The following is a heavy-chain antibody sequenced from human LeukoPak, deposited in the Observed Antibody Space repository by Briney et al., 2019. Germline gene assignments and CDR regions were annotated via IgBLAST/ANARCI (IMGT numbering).Heavy chain of an antibody. CDR3: ARGSRYCSSTSCSGNWFDP. CDR2: IYYSGST. V-gene: IGHV4-31*03. Sequence: NPSETLSLTCTVSGGSISSGGYYWSWIRQHPGKGLEWIGYIYYSGSTYYNPSLKSRVTISVDTSKNQFSLKLSSVTAADTAVYYCARGSRYCSSTSCSGNWFDPWGRGTLVTVSS. D-gene: IGHD2-2*01. J-gene: IGHJ5*02. CDR1: GGSISSGGYY.